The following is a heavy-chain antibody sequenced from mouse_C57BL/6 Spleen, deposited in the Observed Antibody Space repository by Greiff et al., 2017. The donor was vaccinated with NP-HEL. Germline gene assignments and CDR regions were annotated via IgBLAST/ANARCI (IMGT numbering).Heavy chain of an antibody. J-gene: IGHJ2*01. Sequence: VQLQQSGPELVKPGASVKISCKASGYAFSSSWMNWVKQRPGKGLEWIGRIYPGDGDTNYNGKFKGKATLTADKSSNTAYMQLSSLTSEDSAVYFCARSGLFFDYWGQGTTLTVSS. D-gene: IGHD3-1*01. V-gene: IGHV1-82*01. CDR3: ARSGLFFDY. CDR1: GYAFSSSW. CDR2: IYPGDGDT.